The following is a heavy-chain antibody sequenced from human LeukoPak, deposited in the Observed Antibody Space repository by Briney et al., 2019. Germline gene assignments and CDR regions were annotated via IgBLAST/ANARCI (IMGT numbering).Heavy chain of an antibody. CDR3: TNIHVADY. J-gene: IGHJ4*02. Sequence: GGSLRLSRAASGFTFSNAWMSWVRQAPGKGLEWVGRIQSKTDGGTKNYAAAVEGRFTISRDDSKNTLYLQMNSLKTEDTAVYFCTNIHVADYWGQGTLVTVSS. V-gene: IGHV3-15*01. D-gene: IGHD5-18*01. CDR2: IQSKTDGGTK. CDR1: GFTFSNAW.